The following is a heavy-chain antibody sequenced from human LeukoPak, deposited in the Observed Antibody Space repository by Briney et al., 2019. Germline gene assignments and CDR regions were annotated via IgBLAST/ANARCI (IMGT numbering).Heavy chain of an antibody. CDR1: GFTFSSYA. J-gene: IGHJ4*02. CDR2: IKQDGSEK. V-gene: IGHV3-7*01. D-gene: IGHD3-9*01. CDR3: TTDDWARTAY. Sequence: GGSLRLSCAASGFTFSSYAVSWVRQTPGKGLEWVANIKQDGSEKYYVDSVKGRVTISRDNAKNSLYLQMNSLRAEDTAVYYCTTDDWARTAYWGQGTLVTVSS.